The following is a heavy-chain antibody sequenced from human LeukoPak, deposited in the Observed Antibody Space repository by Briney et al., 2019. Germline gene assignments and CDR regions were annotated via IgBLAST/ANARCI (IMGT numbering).Heavy chain of an antibody. CDR3: ARAAAFYYDSSGYYTSPYYYGMDV. J-gene: IGHJ6*02. Sequence: SETLSLTCTVSGGSISSYFWSWLRQPAGKGLEWIGRIYPSGSTNYSPSLKSRVTMSVDTSKNQFSLKLSSVTAADTAVYYCARAAAFYYDSSGYYTSPYYYGMDVWGQGTTVAVSS. CDR2: IYPSGST. V-gene: IGHV4-4*07. CDR1: GGSISSYF. D-gene: IGHD3-22*01.